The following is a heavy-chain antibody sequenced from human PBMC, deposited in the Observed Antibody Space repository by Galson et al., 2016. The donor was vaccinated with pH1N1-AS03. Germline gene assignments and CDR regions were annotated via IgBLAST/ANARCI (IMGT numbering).Heavy chain of an antibody. CDR3: ASAGYHTPGYHY. Sequence: CAVSGGSMTSPDWWTWVRRPPGKGLEWIGEVHYSGTTSYNPSLNSRVTMSIDKSNNQFSLNLGSVTAADTAVYFCASAGYHTPGYHYWGQGALVTVSS. J-gene: IGHJ4*02. CDR2: VHYSGTT. CDR1: GGSMTSPDW. V-gene: IGHV4-4*01. D-gene: IGHD3-16*02.